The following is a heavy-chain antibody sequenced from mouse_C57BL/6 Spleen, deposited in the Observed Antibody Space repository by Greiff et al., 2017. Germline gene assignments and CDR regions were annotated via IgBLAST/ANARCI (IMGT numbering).Heavy chain of an antibody. CDR2: ISDGGSYT. CDR1: GFTFSSYA. V-gene: IGHV5-4*01. Sequence: EVMLVESGGGLVKPGGSLKLSCAASGFTFSSYAMSWVRQTPEKRLEWVATISDGGSYTYYPDNVKGRFTISRDNAKNNLYLQMSHLKSEDTAMYYCARDGVTRYYFDYWGQGTTLTVSS. CDR3: ARDGVTRYYFDY. D-gene: IGHD2-3*01. J-gene: IGHJ2*01.